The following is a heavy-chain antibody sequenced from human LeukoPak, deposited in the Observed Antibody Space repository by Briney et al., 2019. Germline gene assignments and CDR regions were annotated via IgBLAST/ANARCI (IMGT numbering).Heavy chain of an antibody. CDR3: ARFPHPYCSSAGCPNWLDP. V-gene: IGHV7-4-1*02. CDR1: GYTFSNYA. J-gene: IGHJ5*02. CDR2: NTDTGKP. D-gene: IGHD2-2*01. Sequence: ASVKVSCKASGYTFSNYALNWVRQAPGQGLDWMGNTDTGKPTYAQGFTGRFVFSLDTSVSTAYLQISSLQAADTAVYYCARFPHPYCSSAGCPNWLDPLGQGTLVTVSS.